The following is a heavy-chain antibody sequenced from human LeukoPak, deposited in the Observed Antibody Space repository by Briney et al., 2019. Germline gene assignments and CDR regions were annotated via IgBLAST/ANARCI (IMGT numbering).Heavy chain of an antibody. D-gene: IGHD7-27*01. CDR2: IRASGGST. CDR1: GFTFTSYA. V-gene: IGHV3-23*01. CDR3: AKENWGGDY. Sequence: GGSLRLSCAASGFTFTSYAMSWVRQAPGKGLEWVSAIRASGGSTNYADSVKGRFTISRDNSKNTLYLQMNSLRAEDTAVYYCAKENWGGDYWGQGTLVTVSS. J-gene: IGHJ4*02.